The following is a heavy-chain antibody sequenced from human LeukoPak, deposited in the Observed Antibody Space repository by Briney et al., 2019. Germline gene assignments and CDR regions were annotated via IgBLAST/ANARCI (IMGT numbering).Heavy chain of an antibody. CDR1: GYTFTNSG. V-gene: IGHV1-69*05. Sequence: SVKVSCKASGYTFTNSGINWVRQAPGQGLEWMGGIIPIFGTANYAQKFQGRVTITTDESTSTAYMELSSLRSEDTAVYYCARDTKTFNSSSWVYWGQGTLVTVSS. CDR3: ARDTKTFNSSSWVY. J-gene: IGHJ4*02. CDR2: IIPIFGTA. D-gene: IGHD6-6*01.